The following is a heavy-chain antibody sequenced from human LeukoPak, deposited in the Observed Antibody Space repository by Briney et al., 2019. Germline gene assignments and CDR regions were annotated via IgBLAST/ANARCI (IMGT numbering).Heavy chain of an antibody. CDR2: IYHSGST. CDR3: ARGQIYYDAFDI. Sequence: PSETLSLTCTVSGYSINNDYYWGWIRQPPGKGLEWIGSIYHSGSTYYNPSLKSRVTISVDRTKNQFSLTLSSVTAADTAVYYCARGQIYYDAFDIWGQGAMVTVSS. V-gene: IGHV4-38-2*02. J-gene: IGHJ3*02. D-gene: IGHD1-26*01. CDR1: GYSINNDYY.